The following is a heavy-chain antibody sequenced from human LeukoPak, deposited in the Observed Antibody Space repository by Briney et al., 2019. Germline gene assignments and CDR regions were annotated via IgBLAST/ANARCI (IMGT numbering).Heavy chain of an antibody. Sequence: SETLSLTCTVSGGSISSSSHYWGWIRQPPGKGLEWIGTIYYRGSGSYNPSLKSRVTMSVDTSKNHFSLKLSSVTAADTAVYFCARQSDSSGYYSFNYWGQGTLVTVSS. J-gene: IGHJ4*02. CDR2: IYYRGSG. CDR1: GGSISSSSHY. CDR3: ARQSDSSGYYSFNY. D-gene: IGHD3-22*01. V-gene: IGHV4-39*01.